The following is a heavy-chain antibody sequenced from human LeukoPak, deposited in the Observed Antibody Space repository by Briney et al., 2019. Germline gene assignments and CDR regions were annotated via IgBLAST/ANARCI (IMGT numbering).Heavy chain of an antibody. CDR2: ISASGSAT. Sequence: GGSLRLSCAASGFIFSNYGMNWVRQAPGKGLEWVAAISASGSATSYADSVRGRFTISRDNSKSTTYLQMNSLRAEDTAVFYCAKGIGGQIAAANRWGQGILVTVSS. CDR3: AKGIGGQIAAANR. CDR1: GFIFSNYG. J-gene: IGHJ4*02. V-gene: IGHV3-23*01. D-gene: IGHD6-13*01.